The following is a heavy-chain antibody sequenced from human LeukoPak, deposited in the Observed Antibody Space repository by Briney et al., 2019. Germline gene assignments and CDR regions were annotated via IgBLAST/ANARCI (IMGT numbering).Heavy chain of an antibody. CDR2: IKSKTDGGTT. V-gene: IGHV3-15*01. CDR1: GFTFSNAW. D-gene: IGHD4-11*01. CDR3: TTRSVTTVTMYFDY. Sequence: PGGSLRLSCAASGFTFSNAWMSWVRQAPGKGLEWVGRIKSKTDGGTTDYAAPVKGRFTISRDDSKNTLYLQMNSLKTEDTAVYYCTTRSVTTVTMYFDYWGQGTLVTVSS. J-gene: IGHJ4*02.